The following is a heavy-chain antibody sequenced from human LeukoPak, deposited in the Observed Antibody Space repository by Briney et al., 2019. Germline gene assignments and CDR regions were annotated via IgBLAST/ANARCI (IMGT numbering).Heavy chain of an antibody. CDR1: GYTFTSYG. D-gene: IGHD3-10*01. CDR2: ISAYNGNT. CDR3: ARDGYYYGSGSYYNVGY. V-gene: IGHV1-18*01. Sequence: ASVKFSCKASGYTFTSYGISWVRQAPGQGLEWMGWISAYNGNTNYAQKLQGRVTMTTDTSTSTAYMELRSLRSDDTAVYYCARDGYYYGSGSYYNVGYWGQETLVTVSS. J-gene: IGHJ4*02.